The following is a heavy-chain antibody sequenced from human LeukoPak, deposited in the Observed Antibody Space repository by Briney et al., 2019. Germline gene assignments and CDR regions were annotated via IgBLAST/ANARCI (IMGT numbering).Heavy chain of an antibody. CDR2: IYRSGST. D-gene: IGHD6-13*01. CDR1: GGSISSYY. V-gene: IGHV4-4*07. J-gene: IGHJ6*04. CDR3: ARGGPAAAGTMDV. Sequence: SETLSLTCTVSGGSISSYYWSWIRQPAGEGLEGIGRIYRSGSTNYNPSLKSRVTISVDTSKNQFSLKLSSVTAADTAVYYCARGGPAAAGTMDVWGKGTTVTISS.